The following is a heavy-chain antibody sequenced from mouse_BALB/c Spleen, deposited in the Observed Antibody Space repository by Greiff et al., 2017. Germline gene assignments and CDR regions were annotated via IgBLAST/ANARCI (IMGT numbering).Heavy chain of an antibody. Sequence: QVQLQQSGAELMKPGASVKISCKATGYTFSSYWIEWVKQRPGHGLEWIGEILPGSGSTNYNEKFKGKATFTADTSSNTAYMQLSSLTSEDSAVYYCARSYRYDVGDYAMDYWGQGTSVTVSS. CDR2: ILPGSGST. V-gene: IGHV1-9*01. CDR1: GYTFSSYW. J-gene: IGHJ4*01. D-gene: IGHD2-14*01. CDR3: ARSYRYDVGDYAMDY.